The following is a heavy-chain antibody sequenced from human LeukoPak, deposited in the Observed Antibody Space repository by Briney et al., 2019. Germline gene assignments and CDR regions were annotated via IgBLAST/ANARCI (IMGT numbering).Heavy chain of an antibody. CDR1: GYKLTNNW. J-gene: IGHJ5*02. Sequence: GESLKISCKISGYKLTNNWIGGVRQVPGKGLEWMGLIYPGYSNVKYSPSFQGQFTLSVEASSSTAYWQLSGLRASDTAIYYCVRFALTSSLDHWGQGTLVTVSS. D-gene: IGHD6-13*01. CDR2: IYPGYSNV. CDR3: VRFALTSSLDH. V-gene: IGHV5-51*01.